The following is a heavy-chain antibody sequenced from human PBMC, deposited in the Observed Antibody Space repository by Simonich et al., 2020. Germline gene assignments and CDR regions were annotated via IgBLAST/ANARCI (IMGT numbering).Heavy chain of an antibody. CDR3: ARGLIGGSYYY. CDR1: GGPFSGYY. V-gene: IGHV4-34*01. D-gene: IGHD1-26*01. Sequence: QVQLQQWGAGLLKPSETLSLTCAVYGGPFSGYYGNWIRQPPGKGLEWVGEINPRGSTNYNPSLTSRVTRSVDTSKNQFSLKLSSVTAADTAVYYCARGLIGGSYYYWGQGTLVTVSS. CDR2: INPRGST. J-gene: IGHJ4*02.